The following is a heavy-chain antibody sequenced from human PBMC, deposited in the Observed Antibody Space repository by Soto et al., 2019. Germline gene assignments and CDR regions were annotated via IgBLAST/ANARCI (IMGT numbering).Heavy chain of an antibody. CDR3: ARDRQQWLTSSLDP. V-gene: IGHV3-30*03. Sequence: GGSLRLSCVVYGFNLRTYGMHWVRQAPGKGLEWVANIFYDGISKYYADAVRGRFSITRDNSKNTLDLQMTSLKEEDTAVYYCARDRQQWLTSSLDPWGQGTLVTVSS. J-gene: IGHJ5*02. D-gene: IGHD6-19*01. CDR1: GFNLRTYG. CDR2: IFYDGISK.